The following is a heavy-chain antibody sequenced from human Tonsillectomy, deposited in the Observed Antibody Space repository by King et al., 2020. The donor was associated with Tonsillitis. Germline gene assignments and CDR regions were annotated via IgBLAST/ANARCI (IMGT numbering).Heavy chain of an antibody. D-gene: IGHD5-24*01. CDR3: AKEKEDGSHAY. CDR2: ISYDGSNY. Sequence: VQLVESGGGVVQPGRSLRLSCAASGFTFSGFGMHWVRQAPGKGLEWVALISYDGSNYYYADSVKDRFTISRDNSKNTLYLQMNSLRVGDTAVYYCAKEKEDGSHAYWGQGTLVTVSS. J-gene: IGHJ4*02. CDR1: GFTFSGFG. V-gene: IGHV3-30*18.